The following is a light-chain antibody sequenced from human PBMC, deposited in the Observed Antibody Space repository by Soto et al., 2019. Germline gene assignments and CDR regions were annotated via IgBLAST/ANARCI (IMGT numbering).Light chain of an antibody. CDR2: KAS. Sequence: DIQMTQSPSTLSASVGDRVTITCRASQSISSWLAWYQQKPGKAPKLLIYKASSVESGVPSRFSGSGSGTVCTITICGLQPDDFATYYCQQYNSYWTFGQGTKVEIK. V-gene: IGKV1-5*03. J-gene: IGKJ1*01. CDR3: QQYNSYWT. CDR1: QSISSW.